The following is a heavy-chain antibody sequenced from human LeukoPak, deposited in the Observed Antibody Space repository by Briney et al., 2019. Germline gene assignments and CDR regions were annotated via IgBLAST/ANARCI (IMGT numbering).Heavy chain of an antibody. D-gene: IGHD4-11*01. J-gene: IGHJ3*02. CDR2: ISAYNGNT. Sequence: ASVKVSCKASGYTFTSYGISWVRQAPGQGLEWMGWISAYNGNTNYAQKLQGRVTMTTDTSTSTAYMELRSLRSDDTAVYYCARDVPYDYSNYDDAFDIWGQGTMVTVSS. V-gene: IGHV1-18*01. CDR3: ARDVPYDYSNYDDAFDI. CDR1: GYTFTSYG.